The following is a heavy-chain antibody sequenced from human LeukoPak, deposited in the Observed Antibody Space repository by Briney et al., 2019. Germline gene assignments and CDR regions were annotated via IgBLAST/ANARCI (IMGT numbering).Heavy chain of an antibody. Sequence: GGPLRLLCAASGFTLSSNYMSWVRQAPGKGLEWVSVIYRGRSTCYAVFVKGRLNITSHNSKNALYLQMTSLRADDPAVYYCAIEGHYYNSSGYYYGDALGLWGQGTMVSVSS. CDR2: IYRGRST. V-gene: IGHV3-66*01. CDR3: AIEGHYYNSSGYYYGDALGL. J-gene: IGHJ3*01. D-gene: IGHD3-22*01. CDR1: GFTLSSNY.